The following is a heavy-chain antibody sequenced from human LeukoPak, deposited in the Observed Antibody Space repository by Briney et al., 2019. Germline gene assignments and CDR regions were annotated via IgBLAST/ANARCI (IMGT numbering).Heavy chain of an antibody. J-gene: IGHJ4*02. V-gene: IGHV3-23*01. D-gene: IGHD6-19*01. CDR1: GVTFNTYA. Sequence: PGGSLRLSCAASGVTFNTYAMSWVRQAPGKGLEWVGVTGGSDDGTHYADSVKGRFTISRDNSKNSLYLQMNSLTAEDTAVYYCTKDLMTGFSSGWYFGYWSQGTLVTVSS. CDR3: TKDLMTGFSSGWYFGY. CDR2: TGGSDDGT.